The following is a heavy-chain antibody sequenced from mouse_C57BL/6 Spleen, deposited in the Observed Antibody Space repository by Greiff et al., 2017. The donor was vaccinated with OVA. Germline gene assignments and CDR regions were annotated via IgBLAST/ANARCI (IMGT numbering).Heavy chain of an antibody. CDR2: ISSGSSTI. CDR3: ARPHCVGAMDY. V-gene: IGHV5-17*01. Sequence: EVQRVESGGGLVKPGGSLKLSCAASGFTFSDYGMHWVRQAPEKGLEWVAYISSGSSTIYYADTVKGRFTISRDNAKNTLFLQRTSLRSEDTAMYYGARPHCVGAMDYWGQGTSVTVSS. J-gene: IGHJ4*01. CDR1: GFTFSDYG.